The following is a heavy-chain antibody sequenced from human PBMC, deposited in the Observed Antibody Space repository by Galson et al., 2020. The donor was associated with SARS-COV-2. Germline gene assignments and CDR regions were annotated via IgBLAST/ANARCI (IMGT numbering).Heavy chain of an antibody. CDR1: GGSVSSGSYY. D-gene: IGHD3-22*01. CDR2: IYYSGST. Sequence: TLSLTCTVSGGSVSSGSYYWSWIRQPPGKGLEWIGYIYYSGSTNYNPSLKSRVTISVDTSKNQFSLKLSSVTAADTAVYYCARGLYYYDSSGSARLDAFDIWGQGTMVTVSS. J-gene: IGHJ3*02. CDR3: ARGLYYYDSSGSARLDAFDI. V-gene: IGHV4-61*01.